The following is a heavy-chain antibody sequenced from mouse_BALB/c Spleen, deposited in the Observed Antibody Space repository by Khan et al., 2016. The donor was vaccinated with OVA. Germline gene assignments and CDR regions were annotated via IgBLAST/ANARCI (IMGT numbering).Heavy chain of an antibody. V-gene: IGHV3-8*02. J-gene: IGHJ1*01. CDR3: AGDGGNHQVFDY. CDR2: ISYSGST. Sequence: EVQLQESGPSLVKPSQTLSLTCSVTGDSITSGYWHWIRKFPGNKLEYMGYISYSGSTYYNPSLKSRISITRDTSKNQYFLQLNSVTTEDTATYYGAGDGGNHQVFDYWGAGTTVTVSS. D-gene: IGHD2-1*01. CDR1: GDSITSGY.